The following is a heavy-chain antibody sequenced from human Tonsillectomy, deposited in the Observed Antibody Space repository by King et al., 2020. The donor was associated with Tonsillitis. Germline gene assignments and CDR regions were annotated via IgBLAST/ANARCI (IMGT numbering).Heavy chain of an antibody. V-gene: IGHV3-7*03. CDR3: ARGGGLWWGMDV. CDR2: IKQDGSEK. CDR1: GFTFNNYW. D-gene: IGHD2-21*01. Sequence: DVQLVESGGGSVQPGGSLRLSCAASGFTFNNYWMNWVRQAPGKGLEWAANIKQDGSEKHYVDSVKGRFTISRDNAKNSLYLQMNSLRAEDTAVYYCARGGGLWWGMDVGGQGTTVTVSS. J-gene: IGHJ6*02.